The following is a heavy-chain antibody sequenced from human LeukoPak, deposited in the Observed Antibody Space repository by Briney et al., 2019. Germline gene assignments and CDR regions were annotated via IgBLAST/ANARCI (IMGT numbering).Heavy chain of an antibody. CDR2: INPNSGGT. D-gene: IGHD6-13*01. Sequence: EASVKVSCKASGYTFTGYYMHWVRQAPGQGLEWMGWINPNSGGTNYAQKFQGRVTMTRDTSISTAYMELSSLRSEDTAVYYCARGLLPGIAAAWGYWGQGTLVTVSS. J-gene: IGHJ4*02. V-gene: IGHV1-2*02. CDR3: ARGLLPGIAAAWGY. CDR1: GYTFTGYY.